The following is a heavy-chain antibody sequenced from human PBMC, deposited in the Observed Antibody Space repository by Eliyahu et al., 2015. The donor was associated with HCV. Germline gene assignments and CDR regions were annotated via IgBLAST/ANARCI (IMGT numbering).Heavy chain of an antibody. J-gene: IGHJ5*02. CDR3: AHSHQYYDFWSGYSSYNWFDP. CDR1: GFSLSTSGVG. Sequence: QITLKESGPTLVKPTQTLTLTCTFSGFSLSTSGVGVGWIRQPPGKALEWLALIYWNDDKRYSPSLKSRLTITKDTSKNQVVLTMTNMDPVDTATYYCAHSHQYYDFWSGYSSYNWFDPWGQGTLVTVSS. V-gene: IGHV2-5*01. CDR2: IYWNDDK. D-gene: IGHD3-3*01.